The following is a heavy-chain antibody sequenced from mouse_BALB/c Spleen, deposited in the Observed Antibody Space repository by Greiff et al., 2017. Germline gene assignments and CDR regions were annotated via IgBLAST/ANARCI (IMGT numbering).Heavy chain of an antibody. V-gene: IGHV1-14*01. CDR1: GYTFTSYV. CDR3: ARSRSRGAMDY. CDR2: INPYNDGT. D-gene: IGHD1-1*01. J-gene: IGHJ4*01. Sequence: VQLQQSGPELVKPGASVKMSCKASGYTFTSYVMHWVKQKPGQGLEWIGYINPYNDGTKYNEKFKGKATLTSGKSSSTAYMELSSLTSEDSAVYYCARSRSRGAMDYWGQGTSVTVSS.